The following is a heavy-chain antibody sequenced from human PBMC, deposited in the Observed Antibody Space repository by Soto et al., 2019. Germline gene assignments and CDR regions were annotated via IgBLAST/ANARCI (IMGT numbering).Heavy chain of an antibody. CDR1: GFTFSSHA. Sequence: HPGGSLRLSCTASGFTFSSHAMSWVRQAPGRGLEWVSGIDVSTYYADSVKGRFAISRDTSKNAVYLEMNSLRPEDTAVYYCAKGLLAIVGTTMPRDAFNIWGQGTMVTVSS. CDR2: IDVST. V-gene: IGHV3-23*01. D-gene: IGHD1-26*01. J-gene: IGHJ3*02. CDR3: AKGLLAIVGTTMPRDAFNI.